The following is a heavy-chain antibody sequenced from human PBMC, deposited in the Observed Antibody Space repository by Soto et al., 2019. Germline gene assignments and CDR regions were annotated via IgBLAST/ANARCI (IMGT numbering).Heavy chain of an antibody. CDR1: GGTFSSYA. CDR2: IIPISGTA. Sequence: SVKVSCKASGGTFSSYAISWVRQAPGQGLEWMGGIIPISGTANYAQKFQGRVMITADESTSTAYMELSSLRSEDTAVYYCARSQGSSTSLEIYYYYYYGMDVWGQGTTVTVSS. V-gene: IGHV1-69*13. J-gene: IGHJ6*02. CDR3: ARSQGSSTSLEIYYYYYYGMDV. D-gene: IGHD2-2*01.